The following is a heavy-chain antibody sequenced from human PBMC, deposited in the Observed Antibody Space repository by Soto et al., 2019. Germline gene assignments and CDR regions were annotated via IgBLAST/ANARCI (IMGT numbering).Heavy chain of an antibody. Sequence: GGSLRLSCAASGLTFSSYAMSWVRQAPGKGLEWVSAISGSGGSTYYADSVKGRFTISRDNSKNTLYLQMNSLRAEDTAVYYCAKAASITMIVVVITTHYFDYWGQGTLVTVSS. CDR1: GLTFSSYA. V-gene: IGHV3-23*01. J-gene: IGHJ4*02. CDR3: AKAASITMIVVVITTHYFDY. CDR2: ISGSGGST. D-gene: IGHD3-22*01.